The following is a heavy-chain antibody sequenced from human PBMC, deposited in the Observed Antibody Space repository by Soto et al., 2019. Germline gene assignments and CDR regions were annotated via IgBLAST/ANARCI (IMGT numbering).Heavy chain of an antibody. Sequence: SETLSLTCTVSGGSISSGDYYWSWIRQPPGKGLEWIGYIYYSGSTYYNPSLKSRVTISVDTSKNQFSLKLSSVTAADTAVYYCAREGDYYGSGSYGEGNYYYYYGIDVWGQGTTVTVSS. V-gene: IGHV4-30-4*01. D-gene: IGHD3-10*01. CDR3: AREGDYYGSGSYGEGNYYYYYGIDV. J-gene: IGHJ6*02. CDR1: GGSISSGDYY. CDR2: IYYSGST.